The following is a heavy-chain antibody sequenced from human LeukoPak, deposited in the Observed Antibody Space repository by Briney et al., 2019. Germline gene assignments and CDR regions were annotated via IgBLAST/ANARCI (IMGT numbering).Heavy chain of an antibody. D-gene: IGHD1-14*01. V-gene: IGHV3-74*03. J-gene: IGHJ4*02. CDR1: GFTFSTDW. CDR2: IKSDGSST. CDR3: AREWRITGNCDY. Sequence: PGGSLRLSCAASGFTFSTDWTHWVRQAPGKGLEWVSRIKSDGSSTKYADSVTGRFTVSRDNAKNTLYLQMNSLRAEDTAVYYCAREWRITGNCDYWGQGTLVTVSS.